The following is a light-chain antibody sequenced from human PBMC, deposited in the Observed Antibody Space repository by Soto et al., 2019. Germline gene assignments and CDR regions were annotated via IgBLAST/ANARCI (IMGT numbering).Light chain of an antibody. V-gene: IGKV3-11*01. CDR2: DAS. CDR3: QQRSNCPLSIT. J-gene: IGKJ5*01. CDR1: QSVSSY. Sequence: EIVLTQSPATLSLSPGERATLSCRASQSVSSYLAWYQQKPGQAPRLLIYDASNRATGIPARFSGSGSGTDFTLTISSLEPEDFAVYYCQQRSNCPLSITFGQGTRLEIK.